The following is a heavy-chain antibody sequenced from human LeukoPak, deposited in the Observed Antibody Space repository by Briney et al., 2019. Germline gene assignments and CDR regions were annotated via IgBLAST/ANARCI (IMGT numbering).Heavy chain of an antibody. J-gene: IGHJ4*02. V-gene: IGHV3-23*01. CDR1: GFTFSSYA. Sequence: GGSLRLSCAASGFTFSSYAMIWVRQAPGKGLEWVSAISGSGGSTYYADSVKGRFTISRDNSKNTLYLQMNSLRAEDTAVYYCAKANGRAFFTMIVVVTAFDYWGQGTLVTVSS. CDR2: ISGSGGST. CDR3: AKANGRAFFTMIVVVTAFDY. D-gene: IGHD3-22*01.